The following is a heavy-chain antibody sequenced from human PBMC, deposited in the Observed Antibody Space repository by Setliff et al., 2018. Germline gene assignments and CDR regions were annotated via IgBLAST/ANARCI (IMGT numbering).Heavy chain of an antibody. Sequence: SETLSLTCTVSGGSISSDYWSWIRQSPGKGLEWIGYIYYSGTTNYNPSLKSRVIISVDTSKTQFSLRLSSVTAADTAVYFCAREAGTIWGQGTLVTVSS. CDR1: GGSISSDY. CDR2: IYYSGTT. J-gene: IGHJ4*02. D-gene: IGHD1-1*01. CDR3: AREAGTI. V-gene: IGHV4-59*01.